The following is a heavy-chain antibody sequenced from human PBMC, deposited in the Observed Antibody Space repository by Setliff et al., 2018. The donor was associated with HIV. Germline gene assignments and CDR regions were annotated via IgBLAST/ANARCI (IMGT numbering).Heavy chain of an antibody. CDR2: IYYSGST. CDR3: ARLTYYDILSGYYAPYFDY. Sequence: SETLSLTCTVAGGSISSSNYYWGWIRQPPGKGLEWIGSIYYSGSTYYNPSLKSRVTISVDTSKNQFSLKLSSVPAADTAVYYCARLTYYDILSGYYAPYFDYWGQGTLVTVSS. D-gene: IGHD3-9*01. CDR1: GGSISSSNYY. V-gene: IGHV4-39*01. J-gene: IGHJ4*02.